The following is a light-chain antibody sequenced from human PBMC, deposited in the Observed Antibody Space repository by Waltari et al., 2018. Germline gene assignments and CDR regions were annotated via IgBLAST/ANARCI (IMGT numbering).Light chain of an antibody. Sequence: SYALTQPPSVSVAPGTTARITCGGDNIGSYSVHWYQQKPGQAPVLVIFYDSDRPSGIPERFSGSNSGNTATLTISSVEAGDEAKYYCHVWHPDMDPGVFGPG. CDR1: NIGSYS. CDR2: YDS. J-gene: IGLJ1*01. CDR3: HVWHPDMDPGV. V-gene: IGLV3-21*04.